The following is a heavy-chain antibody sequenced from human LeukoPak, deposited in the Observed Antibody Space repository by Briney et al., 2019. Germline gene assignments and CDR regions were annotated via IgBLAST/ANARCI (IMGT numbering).Heavy chain of an antibody. CDR1: GFTFYDYG. CDR3: TRGASVGVAAPGH. D-gene: IGHD6-13*01. V-gene: IGHV3-43D*03. Sequence: GGSLRLSCAASGFTFYDYGMHWVRQAPGKGLEWVSFISWDGVNTFYADSVKGRFTIFRDNSKSSLFLQMNTLRAEDTAAYFCTRGASVGVAAPGHWGQGTLITVSS. J-gene: IGHJ4*02. CDR2: ISWDGVNT.